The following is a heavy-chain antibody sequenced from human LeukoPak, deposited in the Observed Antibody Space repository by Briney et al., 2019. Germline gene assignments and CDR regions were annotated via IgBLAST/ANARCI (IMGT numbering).Heavy chain of an antibody. V-gene: IGHV3-30*02. CDR2: MRYDGSSK. CDR1: GFSFSNSG. J-gene: IGHJ4*02. D-gene: IGHD3-22*01. Sequence: GGSLRLSCAASGFSFSNSGMHWVRQAPGKGLEWVAFMRYDGSSKFYTDSVKGRFTISRDNSKNTLYLQMNSLRAEDTAVYYCARQGYDSSGYYYYYFDYWGQGTLVTVSS. CDR3: ARQGYDSSGYYYYYFDY.